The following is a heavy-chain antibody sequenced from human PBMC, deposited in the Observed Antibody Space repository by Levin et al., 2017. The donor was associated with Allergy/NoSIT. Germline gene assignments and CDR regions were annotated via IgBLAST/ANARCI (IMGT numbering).Heavy chain of an antibody. CDR1: GFTFSSYG. D-gene: IGHD6-19*01. V-gene: IGHV3-30*18. J-gene: IGHJ4*02. CDR3: AKDHRGGGSSGPFDY. CDR2: ISYDGSNK. Sequence: LSLTCAASGFTFSSYGMHWVRQAPGKGLEWVAVISYDGSNKYYADSVKGRFTISRDNSKNTLYLQMNSLRAEDTAVYYCAKDHRGGGSSGPFDYWGQGTLVTVSS.